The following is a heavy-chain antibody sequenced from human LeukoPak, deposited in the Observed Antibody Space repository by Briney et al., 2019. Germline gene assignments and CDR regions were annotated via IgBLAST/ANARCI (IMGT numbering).Heavy chain of an antibody. CDR3: ARGLDGSYYHY. V-gene: IGHV1-18*04. CDR2: ISAYNGNT. D-gene: IGHD1-26*01. CDR1: GYTFTGHY. J-gene: IGHJ4*02. Sequence: GASVKVSCKASGYTFTGHYMHWVRQAPGQGLEWMGWISAYNGNTNYAQKLQGRVTMTTDTSTSTAYMELRSLRSDDTAVYYCARGLDGSYYHYWGQGTLVTVSS.